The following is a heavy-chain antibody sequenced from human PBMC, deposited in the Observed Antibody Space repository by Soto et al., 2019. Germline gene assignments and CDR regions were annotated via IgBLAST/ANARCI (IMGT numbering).Heavy chain of an antibody. CDR3: ARDPNCGGDCYPSAEYFQH. CDR2: IWYDGSNK. Sequence: GGFLRLSCAASGFTFSSYGMHWVRQAPGKGLEWVAVIWYDGSNKYYADSVKGRFTISRDNSKNTLYLQMNSLRAEDTAVYYCARDPNCGGDCYPSAEYFQHWGQGTLVNVSS. V-gene: IGHV3-33*01. D-gene: IGHD2-21*02. J-gene: IGHJ1*01. CDR1: GFTFSSYG.